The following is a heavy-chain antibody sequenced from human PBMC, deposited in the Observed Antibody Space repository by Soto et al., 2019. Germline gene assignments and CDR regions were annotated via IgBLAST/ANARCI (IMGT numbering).Heavy chain of an antibody. CDR3: ARGRSSSWYGVHYYYYGMDV. V-gene: IGHV4-34*01. CDR1: GGSFSGYY. CDR2: INHSGST. D-gene: IGHD6-13*01. J-gene: IGHJ6*02. Sequence: PSETLSLTCAVYGGSFSGYYWSWIRQPPGKGLEWIGEINHSGSTNYNPSLKSRVTISVDTSKNQFSLKLSSVTAADTAVYYCARGRSSSWYGVHYYYYGMDVWGQGTTVTVSS.